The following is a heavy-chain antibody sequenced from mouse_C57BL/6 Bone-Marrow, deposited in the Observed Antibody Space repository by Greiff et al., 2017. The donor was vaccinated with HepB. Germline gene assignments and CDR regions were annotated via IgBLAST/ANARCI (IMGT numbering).Heavy chain of an antibody. D-gene: IGHD1-1*01. Sequence: EVQRVESGGGLVQPKGSLKLSCAASGFTFNTYAMHWVRQAPGKGLEWVARIRSKSSNYATYYADSVKDRFTISRDDSQSMLYLQMNNLKTEDTAMYYCVREGLITTVAYAMDYWGQGTSVTVSS. CDR2: IRSKSSNYAT. CDR3: VREGLITTVAYAMDY. J-gene: IGHJ4*01. CDR1: GFTFNTYA. V-gene: IGHV10-3*01.